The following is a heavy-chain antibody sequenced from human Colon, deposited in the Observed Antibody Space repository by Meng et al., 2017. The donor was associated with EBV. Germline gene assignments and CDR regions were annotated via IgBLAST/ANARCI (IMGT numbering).Heavy chain of an antibody. J-gene: IGHJ4*02. D-gene: IGHD2-2*01. Sequence: GPGLVEASGTLSLPCAVSGGSLNTSSVASVGRPPPGKGLEWIGGSHLGGGTKYNPSFKSRVTISVASSNNHFSLKLSYVTAADTAVYYCARVRVIPAAVGFDYWGQGTLVTVSS. CDR2: SHLGGGT. V-gene: IGHV4-4*02. CDR3: ARVRVIPAAVGFDY. CDR1: GGSLNTSSV.